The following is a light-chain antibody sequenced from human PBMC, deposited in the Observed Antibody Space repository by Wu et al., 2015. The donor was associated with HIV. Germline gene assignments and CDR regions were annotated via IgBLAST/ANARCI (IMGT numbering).Light chain of an antibody. CDR2: GAS. CDR3: QQYDTSPLFT. CDR1: QSISNY. J-gene: IGKJ3*01. V-gene: IGKV1-5*03. Sequence: DIQMTQSPSTPSASVGDRVTITCRASQSISNYLAWYQQKPGKAPRLLIYGASTLQTGVPSRFSGSGSGTDFTLTISRLEPEDSAVYYCQQYDTSPLFTFGPGTKVDIK.